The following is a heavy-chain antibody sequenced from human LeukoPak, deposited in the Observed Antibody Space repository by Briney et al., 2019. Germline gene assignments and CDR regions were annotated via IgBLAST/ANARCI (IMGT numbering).Heavy chain of an antibody. CDR3: ARSPTRSLRVGEFDF. V-gene: IGHV3-30*09. CDR1: GFPFSYYS. Sequence: GGSLRLSCAASGFPFSYYSMHWVRQAPGKGLEWVAVISYDEDNKYYADSVKGRFAISRDNSKDTLYLQMNSLRAGDTAVYYCARSPTRSLRVGEFDFWGQGTLVTVSS. CDR2: ISYDEDNK. D-gene: IGHD1-26*01. J-gene: IGHJ4*02.